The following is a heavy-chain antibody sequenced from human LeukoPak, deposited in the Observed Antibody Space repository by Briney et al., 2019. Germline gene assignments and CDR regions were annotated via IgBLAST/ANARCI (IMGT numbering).Heavy chain of an antibody. J-gene: IGHJ4*02. CDR3: ARNTPQGWDYYDSSGFSFDY. Sequence: PSQTLSLTCAVSGGSISSGGYSWSWIRQPPGKGLEWIGYIYHSGSTNYNPSLKSRVTISVDTSKNQFSLKLSSVTAADTAVYYCARNTPQGWDYYDSSGFSFDYWGQGTLVTVSS. V-gene: IGHV4-30-2*02. CDR1: GGSISSGGYS. D-gene: IGHD3-22*01. CDR2: IYHSGST.